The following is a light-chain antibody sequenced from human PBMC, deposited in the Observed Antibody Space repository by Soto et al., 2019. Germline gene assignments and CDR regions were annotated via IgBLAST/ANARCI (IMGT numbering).Light chain of an antibody. V-gene: IGLV2-8*01. Sequence: QSALTQPPSASGSPGQSVTISCTGTSSDVGAYNYVSWYQQHPGKVPKLIIYEVSKRPSGVPHRFSGSKSGNTASLTVSGLQPEDEADYYCSSYAASNTLGVFGGGTKLTVL. CDR2: EVS. J-gene: IGLJ3*02. CDR1: SSDVGAYNY. CDR3: SSYAASNTLGV.